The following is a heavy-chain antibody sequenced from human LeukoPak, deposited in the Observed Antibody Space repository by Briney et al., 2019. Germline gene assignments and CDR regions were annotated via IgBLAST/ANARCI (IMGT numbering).Heavy chain of an antibody. J-gene: IGHJ4*02. Sequence: GGSLRLSCAASRFTFSNYNMHWVRQAPGKGLEWVSSISTSSIYIYYADSVKGRFTISRDNAKNSLYLQMNSLRAEDTAVYYCARDKDQYSGYDDGLFDYWGQGTLVTVSS. CDR2: ISTSSIYI. CDR1: RFTFSNYN. D-gene: IGHD5-12*01. CDR3: ARDKDQYSGYDDGLFDY. V-gene: IGHV3-21*01.